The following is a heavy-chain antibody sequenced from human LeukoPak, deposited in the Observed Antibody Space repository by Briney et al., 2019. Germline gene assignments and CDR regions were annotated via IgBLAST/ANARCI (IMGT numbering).Heavy chain of an antibody. Sequence: GGSLRLSCAASGMTFSNHWMHWGRQAPGKGLVWVSLIKTDGRTTIYADSVKGRCTISRDDGKSTLYLQMNSLRAEDTAIYYCTTGPSFGYEWWGQGTVVTVSS. D-gene: IGHD3-22*01. CDR1: GMTFSNHW. V-gene: IGHV3-74*01. J-gene: IGHJ4*02. CDR3: TTGPSFGYEW. CDR2: IKTDGRTT.